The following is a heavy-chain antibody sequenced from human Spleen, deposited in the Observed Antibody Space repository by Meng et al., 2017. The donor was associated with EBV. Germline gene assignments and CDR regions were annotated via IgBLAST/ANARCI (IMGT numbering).Heavy chain of an antibody. CDR2: FDPEDVEI. CDR1: GKTHTEFS. CDR3: ARPINNWLHLPYYFDY. Sequence: QVQLVQSGAEVKKPGASVKVSCKVSGKTHTEFSMHWVRQAPGKGLEWMGNFDPEDVEIIYAQKFQGRVTMTTDTSTNTAYMELRGLRSDDTAVYYCARPINNWLHLPYYFDYWGQGTLVTVSS. J-gene: IGHJ4*02. D-gene: IGHD1-1*01. V-gene: IGHV1-24*01.